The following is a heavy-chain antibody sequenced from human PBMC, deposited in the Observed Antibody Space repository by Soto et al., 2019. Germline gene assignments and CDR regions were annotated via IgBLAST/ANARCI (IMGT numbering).Heavy chain of an antibody. V-gene: IGHV5-51*01. CDR1: GYSFTSYW. CDR3: ASSGIVPAAIRKPYYYYGMDV. CDR2: IYPGDSDT. D-gene: IGHD2-2*01. Sequence: LGESLKISCKGSGYSFTSYWIGWVRQMPGKGLEWMGIIYPGDSDTRYSPSFQGQVTISADKSISTAYLQWSSLKASDTAMYYCASSGIVPAAIRKPYYYYGMDVWGQGTTVTVSS. J-gene: IGHJ6*02.